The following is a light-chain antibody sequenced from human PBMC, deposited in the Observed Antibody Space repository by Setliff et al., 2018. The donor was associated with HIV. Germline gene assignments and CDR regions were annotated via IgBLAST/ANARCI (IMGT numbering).Light chain of an antibody. Sequence: QSALTQPASVSGSPGQSITISCTGISSDVGGYYSVPWYQQHPGKAPKLMIYDVINRPSGVSNRFSGSRSGNTASLTISGLQVEDEADYYCTSYTSSNTYVFGTGTKVTVL. J-gene: IGLJ1*01. V-gene: IGLV2-14*03. CDR3: TSYTSSNTYV. CDR1: SSDVGGYYS. CDR2: DVI.